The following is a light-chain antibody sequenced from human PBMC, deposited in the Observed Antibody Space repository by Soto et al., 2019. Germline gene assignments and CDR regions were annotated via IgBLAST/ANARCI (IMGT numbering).Light chain of an antibody. Sequence: DIPLTQSQSSLSASLLEKITIXYRASQSISSSLNWYQQKSGKAPNLLIYGVSRLQGGVPSRFSGSGSGTDFTLSISSLQPEDFATYYCQQSYTAPSITFGQGTRLEIK. J-gene: IGKJ5*01. V-gene: IGKV1-39*01. CDR2: GVS. CDR3: QQSYTAPSIT. CDR1: QSISSS.